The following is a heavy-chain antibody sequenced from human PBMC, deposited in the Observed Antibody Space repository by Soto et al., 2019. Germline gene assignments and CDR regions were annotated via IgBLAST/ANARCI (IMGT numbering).Heavy chain of an antibody. CDR2: ISAYTGDT. J-gene: IGHJ4*02. V-gene: IGHV1-18*04. CDR3: ARTYSSGWSLSPSDY. D-gene: IGHD6-19*01. Sequence: QVQLVQSGAEVRKPGASVRVSCKASGYSFTSYGIGWVRQAPGRGLEWMGWISAYTGDTKYTQNFQGRVTLTTDTSASTVYMDLGSLRSDDTAVYYCARTYSSGWSLSPSDYWGQGTLVTVSS. CDR1: GYSFTSYG.